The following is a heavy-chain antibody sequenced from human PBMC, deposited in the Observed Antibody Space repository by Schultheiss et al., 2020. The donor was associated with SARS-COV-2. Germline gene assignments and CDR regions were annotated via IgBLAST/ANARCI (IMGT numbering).Heavy chain of an antibody. D-gene: IGHD5-24*01. CDR3: AGALRDGYGTND. V-gene: IGHV3-23*01. Sequence: GSLRLSCAASGFTFSNYAMCWVRQAPGKGPEWVSGISGSGGSTYYADSVKGRFTISRDNAKNSLYLQMNSLRAEDTAVYYCAGALRDGYGTNDWGQGTLVTVSS. CDR2: ISGSGGST. CDR1: GFTFSNYA. J-gene: IGHJ4*02.